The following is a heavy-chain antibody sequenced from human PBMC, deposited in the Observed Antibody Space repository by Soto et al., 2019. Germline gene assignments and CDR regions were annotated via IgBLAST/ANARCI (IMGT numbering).Heavy chain of an antibody. J-gene: IGHJ5*02. D-gene: IGHD6-19*01. CDR1: GYIVSSNSAA. Sequence: SHTLSLTFAISGYIVSSNSAAWNLIRQSPSRGLEWLGRTYYRSKWYNDYAVSVKSRITINPDTSKNQFSLNLKSVTPEETAVYYCARDWPNSSGWYWFDPWGQGTLVTVSS. V-gene: IGHV6-1*01. CDR3: ARDWPNSSGWYWFDP. CDR2: TYYRSKWYN.